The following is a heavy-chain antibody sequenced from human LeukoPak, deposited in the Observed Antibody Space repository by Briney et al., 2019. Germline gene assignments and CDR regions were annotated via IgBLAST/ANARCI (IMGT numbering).Heavy chain of an antibody. CDR2: INPSGGST. D-gene: IGHD6-6*01. Sequence: ASVKVSCKASGYTFTSYYMHWVRQAPGQGLEWMGIINPSGGSTSYAQKFQGRVTMTRDTSTSTVYMELSSLRSGDTAVYYCARDPYSSSSRLRLPGDYWGQGTLVTVSS. J-gene: IGHJ4*02. V-gene: IGHV1-46*01. CDR3: ARDPYSSSSRLRLPGDY. CDR1: GYTFTSYY.